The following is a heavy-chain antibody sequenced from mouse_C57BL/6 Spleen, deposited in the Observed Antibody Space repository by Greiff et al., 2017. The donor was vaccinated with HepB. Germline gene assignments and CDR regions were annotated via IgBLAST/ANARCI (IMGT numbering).Heavy chain of an antibody. CDR3: ARVYREGLAY. CDR2: IDPSDSYP. CDR1: GYTFTSYW. D-gene: IGHD2-14*01. Sequence: QVQLQQPGAELVMPGASVKLSCKASGYTFTSYWMHWVKQRPGQGLEWIGEIDPSDSYPNYNQKFKGKSTLTVDKSSSTAYMQLSSLTSEDSAVYYCARVYREGLAYWGQGTLVTVSA. J-gene: IGHJ3*01. V-gene: IGHV1-69*01.